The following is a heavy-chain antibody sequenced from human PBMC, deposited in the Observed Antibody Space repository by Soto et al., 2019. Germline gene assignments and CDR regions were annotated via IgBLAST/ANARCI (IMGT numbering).Heavy chain of an antibody. J-gene: IGHJ6*02. CDR2: IIPIFGTA. V-gene: IGHV1-69*01. D-gene: IGHD6-13*01. Sequence: QVQLVQPGAEVKKPGSSVKVSCKASGGTFSSYAISWVRQAPGQGLEWMGGIIPIFGTANYAQKFQGRVTITADESTSTAYMELSSLRSEDTAVYYCARDESKGNSSSWLDYYYYGMDVWGQGTTVTVSS. CDR1: GGTFSSYA. CDR3: ARDESKGNSSSWLDYYYYGMDV.